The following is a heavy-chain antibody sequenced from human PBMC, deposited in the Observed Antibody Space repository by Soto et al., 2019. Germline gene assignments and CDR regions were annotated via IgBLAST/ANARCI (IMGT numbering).Heavy chain of an antibody. V-gene: IGHV4-30-4*01. CDR1: GGSISSGDYY. D-gene: IGHD3-22*01. J-gene: IGHJ4*02. CDR3: ARGGSSSGYYFFDY. CDR2: IYYSGST. Sequence: TLSRTCPVSGGSISSGDYYWSWIRQPPGKGLEWIGYIYYSGSTYYNPSLKSRVTISVDTSKNQFSLKLSSVTAADTAVYYCARGGSSSGYYFFDYWGQGTLVTVYS.